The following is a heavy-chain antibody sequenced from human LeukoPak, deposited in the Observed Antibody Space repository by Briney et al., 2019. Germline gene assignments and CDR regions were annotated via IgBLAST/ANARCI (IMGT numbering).Heavy chain of an antibody. D-gene: IGHD4-17*01. CDR3: AKDGGYGDYFDY. CDR2: ISGSGGST. Sequence: GGSLRLSCAASGFTFSSYAMSWVRQAPGKGLEWVSSISGSGGSTYYADSVKGRFTISRDNSKNTLYLQMNSLRVEDTAVYYCAKDGGYGDYFDYWGQGTLVTVSS. J-gene: IGHJ4*02. V-gene: IGHV3-23*01. CDR1: GFTFSSYA.